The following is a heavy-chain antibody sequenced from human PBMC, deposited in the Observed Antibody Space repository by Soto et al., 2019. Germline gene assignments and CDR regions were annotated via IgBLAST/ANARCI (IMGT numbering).Heavy chain of an antibody. D-gene: IGHD1-1*01. CDR2: FYYSGST. J-gene: IGHJ4*02. V-gene: IGHV4-61*08. Sequence: SETLSLTCTVSGGSISSGGFYWTWIRQHPGKRPEWIGYFYYSGSTYYNPSLQSRLTMSVDTSKNQFSLNLNSVTAADTAVYHCATWNDGSAGHWGQGTLVTVSS. CDR1: GGSISSGGFY. CDR3: ATWNDGSAGH.